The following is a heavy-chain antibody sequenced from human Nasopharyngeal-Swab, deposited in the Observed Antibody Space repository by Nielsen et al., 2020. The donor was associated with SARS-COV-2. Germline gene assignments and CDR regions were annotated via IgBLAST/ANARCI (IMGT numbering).Heavy chain of an antibody. D-gene: IGHD6-13*01. CDR3: ARDFGAPSSSWYDGDWFDP. CDR1: GFTFSDYY. V-gene: IGHV3-11*01. J-gene: IGHJ5*02. Sequence: GESLKISCAASGFTFSDYYVSWIRQAPGKGLEWVSYSSSSGSTIYYADSVKGRFTISRDNAKNSLYLQMNSLRAEDTAVYYCARDFGAPSSSWYDGDWFDPWGQGTLVTVSS. CDR2: SSSSGSTI.